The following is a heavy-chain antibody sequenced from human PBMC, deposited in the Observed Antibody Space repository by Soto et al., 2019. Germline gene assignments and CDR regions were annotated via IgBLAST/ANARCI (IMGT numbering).Heavy chain of an antibody. J-gene: IGHJ5*02. D-gene: IGHD4-17*01. Sequence: GRDYMGIIYPSDSTTRYSPSFQGQVTISADKSISTAYLQWNSLKASDTAMYYCARHGFYGYYSSNYFDPWGQGTLVTVSS. CDR2: IYPSDSTT. V-gene: IGHV5-51*01. CDR3: ARHGFYGYYSSNYFDP.